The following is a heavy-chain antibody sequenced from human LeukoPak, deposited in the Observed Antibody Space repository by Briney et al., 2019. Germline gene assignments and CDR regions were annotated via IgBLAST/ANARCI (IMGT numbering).Heavy chain of an antibody. CDR1: GFTFSSYS. V-gene: IGHV3-21*01. Sequence: GGSLRLSCAASGFTFSSYSMNWVRQAPGKGLEWVSSISSSSSYIYYADSVKGRFIISRDNAKNSLYLQMNSLRAEDTAVYYCARQTQSSGLEYWGQGTLVTVSS. J-gene: IGHJ4*02. CDR2: ISSSSSYI. D-gene: IGHD6-19*01. CDR3: ARQTQSSGLEY.